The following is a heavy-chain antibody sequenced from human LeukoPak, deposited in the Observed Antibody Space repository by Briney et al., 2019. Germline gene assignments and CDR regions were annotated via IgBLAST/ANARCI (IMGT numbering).Heavy chain of an antibody. Sequence: GGSLRLSCAASGFTLSSYAMSWVRQAPGKGLEWVSAISDTGNTYHADSVRGRFTISRDSSKNTLFLQMNRLRPEDAAVYYCAKAPVTTCRGAFCYPFDYWGLGTLVTVSS. CDR3: AKAPVTTCRGAFCYPFDY. CDR1: GFTLSSYA. V-gene: IGHV3-23*01. CDR2: ISDTGNT. D-gene: IGHD2-15*01. J-gene: IGHJ4*02.